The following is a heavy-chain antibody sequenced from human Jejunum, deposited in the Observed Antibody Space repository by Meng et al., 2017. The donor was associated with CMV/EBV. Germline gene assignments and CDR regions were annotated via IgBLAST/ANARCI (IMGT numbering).Heavy chain of an antibody. CDR3: VRGGDGYLY. D-gene: IGHD5-24*01. CDR2: IYASGNT. CDR1: GGSISSGNYY. Sequence: QVQLQESGPGLVKPSQTLSLTCTVSGGSISSGNYYWSWIRQPAGKGLEWIGRIYASGNTNYTPSLNSRVTMSVDTSENQFSLKLNSVAAADTAVYYCVRGGDGYLYWGQGTLVTVSS. V-gene: IGHV4-61*02. J-gene: IGHJ4*02.